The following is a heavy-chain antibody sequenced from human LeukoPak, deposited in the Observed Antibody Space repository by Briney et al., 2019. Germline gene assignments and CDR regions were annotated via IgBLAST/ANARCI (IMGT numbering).Heavy chain of an antibody. Sequence: NTSETLSLTCTVSGGSISSYYWSWIRQPPGKGLEWIGYIYYSGSTNYNPSLKSRVTISVDTSKNQFSLKLSSVTAADTAVYYCARGSYGGTNWYFDLWGRGTLVTVSS. D-gene: IGHD4-23*01. CDR3: ARGSYGGTNWYFDL. V-gene: IGHV4-59*08. CDR2: IYYSGST. J-gene: IGHJ2*01. CDR1: GGSISSYY.